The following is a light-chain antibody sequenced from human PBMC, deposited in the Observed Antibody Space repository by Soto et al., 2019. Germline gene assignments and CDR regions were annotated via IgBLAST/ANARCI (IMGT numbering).Light chain of an antibody. J-gene: IGKJ1*01. V-gene: IGKV1-27*01. Sequence: DIQLTRSPSSLSASIGDRVTITCRASQGISNHLAWYQQKPGKLPNLLIYAASTLYSGVPSRFSGSGSGTDFTLTISSLQPEDFATYYCQKYDSAPRTFGQGTKVDTK. CDR2: AAS. CDR1: QGISNH. CDR3: QKYDSAPRT.